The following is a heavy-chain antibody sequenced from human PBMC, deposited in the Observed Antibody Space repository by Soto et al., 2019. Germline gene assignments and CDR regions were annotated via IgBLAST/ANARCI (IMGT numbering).Heavy chain of an antibody. CDR1: GYTFTSYY. CDR3: AIDLKPQEQLVYYYYYGMDV. J-gene: IGHJ6*02. V-gene: IGHV1-46*01. Sequence: ASVKVSCKASGYTFTSYYMHWVRQAPGQGLEWMGIINPSGGSTSYAQKFQGRVTMTRDTSTSTVYMELSSLRSEDTAVYYCAIDLKPQEQLVYYYYYGMDVWGQGTTVTVSS. CDR2: INPSGGST. D-gene: IGHD6-6*01.